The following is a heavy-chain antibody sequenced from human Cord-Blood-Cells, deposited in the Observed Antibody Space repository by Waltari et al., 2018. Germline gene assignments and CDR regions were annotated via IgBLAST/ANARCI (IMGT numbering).Heavy chain of an antibody. CDR1: GGSFSGYY. V-gene: IGHV4-34*01. D-gene: IGHD5-12*01. J-gene: IGHJ5*02. CDR2: INHSGST. CDR3: ARSATNNWFDP. Sequence: QVQLQQWGAGLLKPSETLSLTCAVYGGSFSGYYWSWIRQPPGKGLEWIGEINHSGSTNYHPSRKRRVTISVATSTNQFSLKLSSVTAADTAVYYCARSATNNWFDPWGQGTLVTVSS.